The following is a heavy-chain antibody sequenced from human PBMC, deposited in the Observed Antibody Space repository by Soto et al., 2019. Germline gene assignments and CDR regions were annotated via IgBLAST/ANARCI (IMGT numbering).Heavy chain of an antibody. J-gene: IGHJ4*02. V-gene: IGHV3-30*18. CDR3: AKGGRQWLVTSDFNY. Sequence: VQLVESGGGVVQPGRSLRLSCAASGFTFSDYAMHWVRQAPGKGLECVAVVSHDGRNTHYADSVKGRFTISRDSSTTTVSREMTSLRADDTAFYYCAKGGRQWLVTSDFNYCGQGALVTVSS. CDR2: VSHDGRNT. D-gene: IGHD6-19*01. CDR1: GFTFSDYA.